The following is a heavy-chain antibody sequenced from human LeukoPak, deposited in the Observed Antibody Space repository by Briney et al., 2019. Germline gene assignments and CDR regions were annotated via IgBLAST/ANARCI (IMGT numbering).Heavy chain of an antibody. D-gene: IGHD3-10*01. CDR2: IYHTGST. V-gene: IGHV4-4*02. Sequence: SGTLSLTCAVSGGSISSSNWWTWVRQPPGKGLQWIGEIYHTGSTNYNPSLKSRITMSVDKSQNQLSLRLTSVTAADTAVYYCARGVITTTVRGAFNIWGQGTRVTVSS. J-gene: IGHJ3*02. CDR3: ARGVITTTVRGAFNI. CDR1: GGSISSSNW.